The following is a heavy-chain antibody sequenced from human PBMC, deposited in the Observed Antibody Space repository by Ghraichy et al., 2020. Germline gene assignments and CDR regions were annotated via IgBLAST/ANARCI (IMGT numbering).Heavy chain of an antibody. V-gene: IGHV3-20*04. D-gene: IGHD3-22*01. CDR1: GFTFDDYG. J-gene: IGHJ4*02. CDR3: ARGVDYYDSSGYYKRNYFDY. CDR2: INWNGGST. Sequence: GGSLRLSCAASGFTFDDYGMSWVRQAPGKGLEWVSGINWNGGSTGYADSVKGRFTISRDNAKNSLYLQMNSLRAEDTALYYCARGVDYYDSSGYYKRNYFDYWGQGTLVTVSS.